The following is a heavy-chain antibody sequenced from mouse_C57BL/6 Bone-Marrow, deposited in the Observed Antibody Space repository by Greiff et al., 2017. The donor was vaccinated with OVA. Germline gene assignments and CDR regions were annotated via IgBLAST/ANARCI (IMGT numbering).Heavy chain of an antibody. V-gene: IGHV1-15*01. CDR3: TRGDPDY. Sequence: QVQLQQSGAELVRPGASVTLSCKASGYTFTDYEMHWVKQTPVHGLEWIGAIDPETGGTAYNQKFKGKAILTADKSSSTAYMELRSRTSEDSAVYYGTRGDPDYWGQGTTRTVSS. CDR1: GYTFTDYE. CDR2: IDPETGGT. J-gene: IGHJ2*01. D-gene: IGHD3-3*01.